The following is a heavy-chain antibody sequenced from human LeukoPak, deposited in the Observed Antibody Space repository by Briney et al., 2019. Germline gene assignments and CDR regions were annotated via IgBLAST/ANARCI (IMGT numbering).Heavy chain of an antibody. CDR1: GFTFSSYA. D-gene: IGHD6-19*01. Sequence: GGSLSLSCAASGFTFSSYAMSWVRQAPGKGLEWVSAISGSGGSTYYADSVKGRFTISRDNSKNTLYLQMNSLRAEDTAVYYCARDFPGIAVAGTRPLDYWGQGTLVTVSS. CDR2: ISGSGGST. V-gene: IGHV3-23*01. CDR3: ARDFPGIAVAGTRPLDY. J-gene: IGHJ4*02.